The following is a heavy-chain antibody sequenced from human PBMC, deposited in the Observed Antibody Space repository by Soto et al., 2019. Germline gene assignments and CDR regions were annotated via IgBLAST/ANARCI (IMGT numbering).Heavy chain of an antibody. V-gene: IGHV5-51*01. Sequence: PGASLKISCRTSGYKFTSSRIAWVRQKPGKGLEWMGIIFPSDSDTRYSPSFQGQVTISADRSTSTVFLQWASLKASDTAVYFCARKDKSGYFNWFDPWGQGTLVTVSS. D-gene: IGHD3-22*01. CDR2: IFPSDSDT. J-gene: IGHJ5*02. CDR1: GYKFTSSR. CDR3: ARKDKSGYFNWFDP.